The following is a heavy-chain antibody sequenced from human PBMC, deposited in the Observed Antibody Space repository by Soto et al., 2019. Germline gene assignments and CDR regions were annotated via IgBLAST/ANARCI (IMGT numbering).Heavy chain of an antibody. CDR3: ARDRGDYTVITDSDGAFDI. CDR2: ISSSSSYI. J-gene: IGHJ3*02. CDR1: GFTFSSYS. D-gene: IGHD3-3*01. V-gene: IGHV3-21*01. Sequence: GGSLRLSCAASGFTFSSYSMNWVRQAPGKGLEWVSSISSSSSYIYYADSVKGRFTISRDNAKNSLYLQMNSLRAEDTAVYYCARDRGDYTVITDSDGAFDIWGQGTMVTVSS.